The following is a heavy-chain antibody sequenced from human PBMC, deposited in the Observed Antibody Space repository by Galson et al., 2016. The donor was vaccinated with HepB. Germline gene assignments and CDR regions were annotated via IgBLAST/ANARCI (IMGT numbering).Heavy chain of an antibody. J-gene: IGHJ4*02. V-gene: IGHV2-70*04. D-gene: IGHD1-1*01. Sequence: PALVKPTQTLTLTCTFSGFSLTTTGMRVSWVRQPPGKALEWLARIDWDDDKYYSTSLKTRLTISKDTSKNQVVLTMTNMYPVDAATYYSVRMVHSAAGYDYWGQGTLVTVSS. CDR1: GFSLTTTGMR. CDR2: IDWDDDK. CDR3: VRMVHSAAGYDY.